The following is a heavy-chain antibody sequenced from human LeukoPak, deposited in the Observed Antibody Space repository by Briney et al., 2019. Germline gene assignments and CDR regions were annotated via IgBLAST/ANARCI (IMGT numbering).Heavy chain of an antibody. CDR3: ATTYYYGSGSPKSFDY. CDR2: FDPEDGET. V-gene: IGHV1-24*01. D-gene: IGHD3-10*01. J-gene: IGHJ4*02. CDR1: GYTLTELS. Sequence: GASVNVSFKVSGYTLTELSMHWVRQAPGKGLEWMGGFDPEDGETIYAQKFQGRVTMTEDTSTDTAYMELSSLRSEDTAVYYCATTYYYGSGSPKSFDYWGQGTLVTVSS.